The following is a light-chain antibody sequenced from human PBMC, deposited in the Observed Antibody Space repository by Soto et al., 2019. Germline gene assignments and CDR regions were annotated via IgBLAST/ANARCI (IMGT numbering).Light chain of an antibody. CDR2: DAS. CDR1: QSVGSN. V-gene: IGKV3-11*01. J-gene: IGKJ1*01. CDR3: QQRSNWPQR. Sequence: EIVMTQSPASLSVSPGERATLSCRASQSVGSNLAWYQQKPGQAPRLLMYDASTRPPGIPARSSGSGSGTDFPLPISALEPEDFAVYYCQQRSNWPQRFGQGTKG.